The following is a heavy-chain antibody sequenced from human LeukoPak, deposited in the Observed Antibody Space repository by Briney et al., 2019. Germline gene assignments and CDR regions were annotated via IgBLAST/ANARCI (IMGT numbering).Heavy chain of an antibody. J-gene: IGHJ6*02. CDR1: GFTFSSYS. Sequence: GGSLRLSCAASGFTFSSYSMNWVRQAPGKGLEWVSSISSSSSYIYYADSVKGRFTISRDNAKNSLYLQMNSLRAEDTAVYYCARDQYYYDSSGYYPPYYYYGMDVWGQGTTVTVSS. D-gene: IGHD3-22*01. CDR2: ISSSSSYI. V-gene: IGHV3-21*01. CDR3: ARDQYYYDSSGYYPPYYYYGMDV.